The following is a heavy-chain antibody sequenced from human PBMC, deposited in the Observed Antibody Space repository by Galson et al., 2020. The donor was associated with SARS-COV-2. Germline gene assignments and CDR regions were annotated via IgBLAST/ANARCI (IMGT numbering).Heavy chain of an antibody. CDR3: ARGYSGYDSSGGTDVYYCYMDG. J-gene: IGHJ6*03. V-gene: IGHV4-4*08. CDR2: VYNSGYT. CDR1: GGSVSRYH. Sequence: SETLSLTCSVSGGSVSRYHWNWIRQSPGKGLEWIGYVYNSGYTNYNPSLKSRVTISVDTSKNQFSLKLSSVTAADTAVYFCARGYSGYDSSGGTDVYYCYMDGCGKGATVTISS. D-gene: IGHD5-12*01.